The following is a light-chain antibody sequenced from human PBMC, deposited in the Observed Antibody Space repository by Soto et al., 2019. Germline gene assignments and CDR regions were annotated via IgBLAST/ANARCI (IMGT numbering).Light chain of an antibody. Sequence: QSALTQPASVSGSPGQSITISCSGTSSDIGSYDHVAWYQQFPGKGPKLIIYAVSDRPSGVSDRFSGSKSGISASLTISGLQTEDEADYYCISYTDRQSYLFGTGTKV. CDR2: AVS. J-gene: IGLJ1*01. CDR1: SSDIGSYDH. CDR3: ISYTDRQSYL. V-gene: IGLV2-14*03.